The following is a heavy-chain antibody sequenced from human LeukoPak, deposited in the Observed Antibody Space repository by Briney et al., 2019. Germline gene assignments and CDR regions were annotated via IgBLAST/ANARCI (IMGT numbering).Heavy chain of an antibody. CDR3: ARDEGGTYPLDY. CDR2: ISSSSTTM. CDR1: GFTFSSYS. V-gene: IGHV3-48*04. Sequence: GGPLRLSCAASGFTFSSYSMNWVRQAPGKGLEWVSYISSSSTTMYYADSVKGRFTISRDNAKNSLYLQMNSLRAEDTAVYYCARDEGGTYPLDYWGQGTLVTVSS. D-gene: IGHD1-26*01. J-gene: IGHJ4*02.